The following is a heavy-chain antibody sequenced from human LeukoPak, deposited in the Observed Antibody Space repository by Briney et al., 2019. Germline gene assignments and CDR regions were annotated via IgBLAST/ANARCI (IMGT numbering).Heavy chain of an antibody. CDR2: ISGSGGST. CDR1: GFTFSSYA. D-gene: IGHD3-10*01. J-gene: IGHJ4*02. V-gene: IGHV3-23*01. CDR3: AKDSDYYGSRGMADY. Sequence: PGGSLRLSCAASGFTFSSYAMSWVRQAPGKGLEWVSAISGSGGSTHYADSVKGRFTISRDNSKNTLYLQMNSLRAEDTAVYYCAKDSDYYGSRGMADYWGQGTLVTVSS.